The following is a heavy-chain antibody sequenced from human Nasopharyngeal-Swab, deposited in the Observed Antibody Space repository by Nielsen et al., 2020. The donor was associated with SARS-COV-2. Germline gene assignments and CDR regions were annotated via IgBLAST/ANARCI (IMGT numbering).Heavy chain of an antibody. CDR2: INPSGGST. CDR1: GYTFTSYY. Sequence: AAVKVSCKASGYTFTSYYMHWVRQAPGQGREWMGIINPSGGSTSYAQKFQGRVTMTRDTSTSTVYMELSSLRSEDTAVYYCARDLTATVTTNYYYGMDVWGQGTTVTVSS. J-gene: IGHJ6*02. D-gene: IGHD4-17*01. CDR3: ARDLTATVTTNYYYGMDV. V-gene: IGHV1-46*01.